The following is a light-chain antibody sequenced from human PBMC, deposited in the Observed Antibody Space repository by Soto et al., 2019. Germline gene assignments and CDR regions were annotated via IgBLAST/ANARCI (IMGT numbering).Light chain of an antibody. Sequence: QAAVTQPPSASGTPGQRVTISCSGSSSNIGSNYVYWYQQVPGTAPRLLMYRASQRPSGVPDRFSGSKSGTSASLAISGLRSEDEADYYCAAWDDTLNGLVFGGGTKLTVL. V-gene: IGLV1-47*01. CDR1: SSNIGSNY. J-gene: IGLJ2*01. CDR2: RAS. CDR3: AAWDDTLNGLV.